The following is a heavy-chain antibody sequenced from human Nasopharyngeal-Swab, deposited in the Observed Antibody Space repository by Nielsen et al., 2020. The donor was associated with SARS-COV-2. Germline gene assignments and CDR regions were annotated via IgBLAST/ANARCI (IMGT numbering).Heavy chain of an antibody. J-gene: IGHJ4*02. D-gene: IGHD6-19*01. CDR1: GFTFSSYA. CDR3: ATPGYSSGWFIGHLGY. CDR2: ISGSGGST. Sequence: GGSLRLSCAASGFTFSSYAMSWVRQAPGKGLEWVSAISGSGGSTYYADSVKGRFTISRDNSKNTLYLQMNSLRAEDTAVYYWATPGYSSGWFIGHLGYWGQGTLVTVSS. V-gene: IGHV3-23*01.